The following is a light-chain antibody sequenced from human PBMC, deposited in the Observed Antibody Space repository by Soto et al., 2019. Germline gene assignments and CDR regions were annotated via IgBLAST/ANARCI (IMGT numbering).Light chain of an antibody. J-gene: IGKJ1*01. Sequence: DIQMTQSPSTLSASVGDRVTITCRASQNINTYLAWYQQKSGKAPQLLISGASTLESGVPSRLSGSGSGTEFTLIISSLQPDDSATYYCQQYQTSWTFGQGTKVDIK. V-gene: IGKV1-5*01. CDR2: GAS. CDR1: QNINTY. CDR3: QQYQTSWT.